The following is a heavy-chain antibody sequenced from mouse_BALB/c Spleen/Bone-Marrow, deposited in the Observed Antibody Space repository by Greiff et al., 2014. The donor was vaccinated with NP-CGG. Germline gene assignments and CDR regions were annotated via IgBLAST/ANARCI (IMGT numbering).Heavy chain of an antibody. V-gene: IGHV5-4*02. D-gene: IGHD2-10*02. CDR2: ISDGGGYT. CDR3: ARSGERYGAMDY. CDR1: GFTFSDYY. Sequence: EVQLQQSGGGLVKPGGSLKLSCAASGFTFSDYYMYRVRQTPEKRLEWVATISDGGGYTYYPDSVWGRFTISRDNAKNNLYLQMSSLKSEDTAMYYCARSGERYGAMDYWGQGTSVTVFS. J-gene: IGHJ4*01.